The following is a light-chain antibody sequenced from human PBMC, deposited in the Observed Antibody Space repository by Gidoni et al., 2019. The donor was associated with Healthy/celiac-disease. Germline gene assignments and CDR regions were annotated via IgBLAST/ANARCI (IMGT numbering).Light chain of an antibody. CDR3: QQYGSSRIT. CDR1: QSVSSSY. Sequence: ESVLTQSPGTLSLSPGERATLSCRASQSVSSSYLAWYQQKPGQDPRLLIYGASSRATGSPDRFSGSGSGTDFTLTISRLEPEDFAVYYCQQYGSSRITFGQGTRLEIK. J-gene: IGKJ5*01. V-gene: IGKV3-20*01. CDR2: GAS.